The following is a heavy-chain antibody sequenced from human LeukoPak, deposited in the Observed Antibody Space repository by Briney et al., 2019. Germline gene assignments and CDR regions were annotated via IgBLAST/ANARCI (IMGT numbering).Heavy chain of an antibody. CDR2: ISGSGGTT. V-gene: IGHV3-23*01. CDR3: AKSVYHSGNY. CDR1: GFTFSSYA. D-gene: IGHD3-10*01. J-gene: IGHJ4*02. Sequence: GGSLRLSCAASGFTFSSYAMSWVRQAPGKGLEWVSGISGSGGTTYYADSVKGRFTISRDNSKNTVSLQMNSLRAEDTAVYYCAKSVYHSGNYWGQGTLVTVSS.